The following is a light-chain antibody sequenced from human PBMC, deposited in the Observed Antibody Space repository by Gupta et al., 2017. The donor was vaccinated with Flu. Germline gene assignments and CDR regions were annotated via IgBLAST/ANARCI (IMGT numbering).Light chain of an antibody. CDR2: SGS. CDR1: HKSSNY. V-gene: IGKV1-39*01. Sequence: PSPRSASVVDSITSTCRANHKSSNYLDWYQQEPGQSPKLLIYSGSDLPSDVPPRFSGSGSGSDFTFTISSLQAEDVGTYYCQQGLRTPYTFGQGTKLEIQ. J-gene: IGKJ2*01. CDR3: QQGLRTPYT.